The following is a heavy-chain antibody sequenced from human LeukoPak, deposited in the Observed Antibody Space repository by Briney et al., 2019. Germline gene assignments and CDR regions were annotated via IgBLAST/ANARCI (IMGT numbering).Heavy chain of an antibody. CDR2: INPNSGGT. V-gene: IGHV1-2*02. CDR1: GYTFTGYY. Sequence: ASVKVSCKASGYTFTGYYMHWVRQAPGQGLEWMGWINPNSGGTNYAQKFQGRVAMTRDTSISTAYMELRSLRSDDTAVYYCARPYSNYLYGMDAWGQGTTVTVSS. J-gene: IGHJ6*02. D-gene: IGHD4-11*01. CDR3: ARPYSNYLYGMDA.